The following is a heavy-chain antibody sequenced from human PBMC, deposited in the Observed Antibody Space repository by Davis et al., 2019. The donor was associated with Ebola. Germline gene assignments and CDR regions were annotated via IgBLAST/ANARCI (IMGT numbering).Heavy chain of an antibody. CDR3: AKVGSNSNWFDP. CDR1: GFTFSSYA. V-gene: IGHV3-30-3*01. Sequence: PGGSLRLSCAASGFTFSSYAMHWVRQAPGKGLEWVAVISYDGSNKYYADSVKGRFTISRDNSKNTLYLQMNSLRAEDTAVYYCAKVGSNSNWFDPWGQGTLVTVSS. CDR2: ISYDGSNK. D-gene: IGHD1-26*01. J-gene: IGHJ5*02.